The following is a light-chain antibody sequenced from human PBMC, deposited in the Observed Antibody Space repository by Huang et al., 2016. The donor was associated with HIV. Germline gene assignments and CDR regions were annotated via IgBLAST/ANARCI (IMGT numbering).Light chain of an antibody. V-gene: IGKV4-1*01. J-gene: IGKJ1*01. CDR1: QSLLDSSNNKNY. CDR2: WAS. Sequence: DIVMTQSPDSLAVSLGERATINCKSSQSLLDSSNNKNYVAWYRQKPGQPPNLIIYWASARESGVPDRFSGSGSATDFTLTISSLQAEDAAIYYCQQHYGTPWTFGQGTKVEIK. CDR3: QQHYGTPWT.